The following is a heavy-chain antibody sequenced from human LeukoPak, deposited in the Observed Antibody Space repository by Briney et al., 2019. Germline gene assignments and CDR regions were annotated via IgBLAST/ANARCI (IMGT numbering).Heavy chain of an antibody. CDR3: ARDARPDYYDSSGYYEP. J-gene: IGHJ5*02. V-gene: IGHV4-59*01. CDR2: IYYTGST. Sequence: PSETLSLTCTVSGGSISTYYWSWIRQPPGKGLEWIGYIYYTGSTNYNPSLKSRVTLSVDTSKNQFSLNLSSVTAADTAVYYCARDARPDYYDSSGYYEPWGQGTLVTVSS. CDR1: GGSISTYY. D-gene: IGHD3-22*01.